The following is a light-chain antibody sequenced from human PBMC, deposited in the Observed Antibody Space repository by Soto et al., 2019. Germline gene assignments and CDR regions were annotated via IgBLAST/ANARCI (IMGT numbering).Light chain of an antibody. J-gene: IGLJ2*01. Sequence: QSVLTQPPSVSGAPGQRVTISCTGSSSNIGAGYDVHWYQRLPGTAPKLLIYGNSNRPSGVPDRFSGSKSGTSASLAITGLQAEDEADYYCQSYDSSLSSVVFGGGTKVTVL. V-gene: IGLV1-40*01. CDR1: SSNIGAGYD. CDR3: QSYDSSLSSVV. CDR2: GNS.